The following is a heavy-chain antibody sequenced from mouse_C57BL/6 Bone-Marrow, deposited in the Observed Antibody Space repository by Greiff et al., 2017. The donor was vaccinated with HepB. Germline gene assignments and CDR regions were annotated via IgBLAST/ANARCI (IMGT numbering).Heavy chain of an antibody. V-gene: IGHV14-4*01. CDR2: IDPENGDT. CDR3: TTGLGGSSYWYFDV. D-gene: IGHD1-1*01. CDR1: GFNIKDDY. J-gene: IGHJ1*03. Sequence: VHVKQSGAELVRPGASVKLSCTASGFNIKDDYMHWVKQRPEQGLEWIGWIDPENGDTEYASKFQGKATITADTSSNTAYLQLSSLTSEDTAVYYCTTGLGGSSYWYFDVWGTGTTVTVSS.